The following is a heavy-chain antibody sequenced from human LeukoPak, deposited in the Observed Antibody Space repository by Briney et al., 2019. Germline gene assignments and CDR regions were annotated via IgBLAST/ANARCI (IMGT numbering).Heavy chain of an antibody. J-gene: IGHJ6*02. CDR3: VRGCSFGPYGMDV. Sequence: GGSLRLSCSASGFPFSSYAMHWVRQAPGKGLEYVSAISDSGGSTYYADSVKGRFTISRDNSKNTLYLQMSSLRAEDTAVYFCVRGCSFGPYGMDVWGQGTTVTVSS. CDR1: GFPFSSYA. V-gene: IGHV3-64D*09. CDR2: ISDSGGST. D-gene: IGHD2-8*01.